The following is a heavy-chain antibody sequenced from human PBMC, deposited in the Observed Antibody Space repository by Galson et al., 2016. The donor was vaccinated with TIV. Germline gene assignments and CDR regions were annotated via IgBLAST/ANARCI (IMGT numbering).Heavy chain of an antibody. CDR2: INSDGTNT. CDR3: ARGPGYCTGGVCYSNWYFDL. V-gene: IGHV3-74*01. Sequence: SLRLSCAASGFSFRRYWMHWVRQAPGKGLVWVSHINSDGTNTNFADSVKGRFDISRDNAKNTLDLQMNGLTADDTAVYYCARGPGYCTGGVCYSNWYFDLWGRGTLVTV. J-gene: IGHJ2*01. D-gene: IGHD2-8*02. CDR1: GFSFRRYW.